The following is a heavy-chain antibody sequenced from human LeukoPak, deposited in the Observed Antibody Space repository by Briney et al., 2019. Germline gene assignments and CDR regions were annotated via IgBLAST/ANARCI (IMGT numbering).Heavy chain of an antibody. D-gene: IGHD2-2*01. CDR1: GGTFSSYA. Sequence: ASVKVSCKASGGTFSSYAISWVRQAPGQGLEWMGGIIPIFGTANYAQKFQGRVTITTDESTSTAYMELSSLRSEDTAVYYCARDVVDCSSTSCYGSSDPWGQGTLVTVSS. V-gene: IGHV1-69*05. CDR3: ARDVVDCSSTSCYGSSDP. J-gene: IGHJ5*02. CDR2: IIPIFGTA.